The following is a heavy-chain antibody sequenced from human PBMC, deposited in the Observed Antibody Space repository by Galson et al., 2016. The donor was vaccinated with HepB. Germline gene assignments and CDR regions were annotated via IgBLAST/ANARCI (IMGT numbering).Heavy chain of an antibody. CDR1: GASISGHY. CDR2: VHYSGIT. V-gene: IGHV4-59*11. CDR3: ARDGRAWVGLDV. J-gene: IGHJ6*02. D-gene: IGHD3/OR15-3a*01. Sequence: SETLSLTCAVSGASISGHYWSWIRQPPGKGLEWIGYVHYSGITHYNPSLKSRVSISIDTSKTHFSLRLTSLTVADTAIYYCARDGRAWVGLDVWGQGTTVTVSS.